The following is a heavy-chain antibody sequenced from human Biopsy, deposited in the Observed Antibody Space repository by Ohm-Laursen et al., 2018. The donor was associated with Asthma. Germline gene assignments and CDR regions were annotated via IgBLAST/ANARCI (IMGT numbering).Heavy chain of an antibody. CDR3: ARDGSSVAGTPYGMGV. J-gene: IGHJ6*02. V-gene: IGHV4-31*03. Sequence: TLSLTCSVSGGSISSGGYYWSWIRQHPGKGLEWIGYIYYSGSTYYNPSLKSRVTIYVDTSKNQFSLKLSSVTAADTAVYYCARDGSSVAGTPYGMGVWGQGTTVTVSS. D-gene: IGHD6-13*01. CDR2: IYYSGST. CDR1: GGSISSGGYY.